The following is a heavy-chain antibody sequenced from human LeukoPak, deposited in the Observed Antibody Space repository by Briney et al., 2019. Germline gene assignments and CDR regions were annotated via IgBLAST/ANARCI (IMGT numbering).Heavy chain of an antibody. CDR1: GGSIRSYY. V-gene: IGHV4-59*01. CDR2: IYNSGST. CDR3: ARASSGYSLVDI. Sequence: PSETLSLTCTVSGGSIRSYYWSWIRQPPGKGLEWIGYIYNSGSTNYNPSLKSRVTISVDTSKNQFSLKLSSVTAAGTAVYYCARASSGYSLVDIWGQGTMVTVSS. J-gene: IGHJ3*02. D-gene: IGHD3-22*01.